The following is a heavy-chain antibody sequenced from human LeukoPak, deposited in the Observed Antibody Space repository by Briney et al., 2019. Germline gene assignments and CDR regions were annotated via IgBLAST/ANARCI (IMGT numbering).Heavy chain of an antibody. CDR1: GFTFSSYG. Sequence: PGRSLRLSCAASGFTFSSYGMHWVRQAPGKGLEWGAVISYDGSNKYYADSVKGRFTISRDNSKNTLYLQMNSLRAEDTAVYYCAKDRIAVAGTSYFDYWGQGTLVTVSS. J-gene: IGHJ4*02. V-gene: IGHV3-30*18. CDR2: ISYDGSNK. CDR3: AKDRIAVAGTSYFDY. D-gene: IGHD6-19*01.